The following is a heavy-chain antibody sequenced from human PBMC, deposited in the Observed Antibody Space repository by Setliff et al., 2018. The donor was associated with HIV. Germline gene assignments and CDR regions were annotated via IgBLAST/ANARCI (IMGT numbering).Heavy chain of an antibody. CDR1: GGSSSGYY. D-gene: IGHD1-26*01. Sequence: PSETLSLTCAVYGGSSSGYYWSWIRQPPGKGLEWIGEINHSGSTNYNPSLKSRVTISVDTSKNQFSLKLSSATAADTAVYYCARDRPRGGGSLDAFDIWGQGTMVTVSS. V-gene: IGHV4-34*01. CDR3: ARDRPRGGGSLDAFDI. CDR2: INHSGST. J-gene: IGHJ3*02.